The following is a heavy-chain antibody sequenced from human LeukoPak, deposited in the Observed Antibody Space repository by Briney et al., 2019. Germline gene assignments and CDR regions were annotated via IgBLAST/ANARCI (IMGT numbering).Heavy chain of an antibody. CDR2: ISGSGGST. CDR1: GFTFSSYA. Sequence: GGSLRLSCAASGFTFSSYAVSWVRQAPGKGLKWVSSISGSGGSTYSADSVKGRFTISRDNSKNTLYLQMNSLRAEDTALYYCAKDRSCTNDICHGDFDYWGQGTLVTVSS. J-gene: IGHJ4*02. CDR3: AKDRSCTNDICHGDFDY. D-gene: IGHD2-8*01. V-gene: IGHV3-23*01.